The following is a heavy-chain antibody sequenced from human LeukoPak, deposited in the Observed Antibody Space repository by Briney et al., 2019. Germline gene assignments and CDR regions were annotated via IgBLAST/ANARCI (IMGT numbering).Heavy chain of an antibody. CDR2: IYYSGST. D-gene: IGHD5-24*01. CDR3: ARDRPLEGY. V-gene: IGHV4-4*02. J-gene: IGHJ4*02. CDR1: GGSIGASINSPNW. Sequence: SGTLSLTRAVSGGSIGASINSPNWWSWVRQPPGKGLEWIGSIYYSGSTNYNPSLKSRVTISVDTSKNQFSLKLSSVTAADTAVYYCARDRPLEGYWGQGTLVTVSS.